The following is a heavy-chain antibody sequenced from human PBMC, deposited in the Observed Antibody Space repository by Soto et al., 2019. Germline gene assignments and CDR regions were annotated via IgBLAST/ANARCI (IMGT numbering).Heavy chain of an antibody. CDR3: ARYQYHLPSDRFDY. D-gene: IGHD2-2*01. V-gene: IGHV1-3*04. J-gene: IGHJ4*02. CDR2: INTGNDNT. CDR1: GYDFATYA. Sequence: QVQLVQSGAEVKKPGASVKVSCKASGYDFATYAIHWVRQAPGQGLEWMGWINTGNDNTKYSGKFQGRVSISRDTSASTAFLELSSLKSEDTAVYFCARYQYHLPSDRFDYWGQGTLVTVSS.